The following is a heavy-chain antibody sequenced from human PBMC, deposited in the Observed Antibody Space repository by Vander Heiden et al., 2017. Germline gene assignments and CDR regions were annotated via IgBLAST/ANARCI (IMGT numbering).Heavy chain of an antibody. CDR3: ATDSVTKSPGDY. V-gene: IGHV1-2*07. D-gene: IGHD4-17*01. CDR1: GYTLTDYS. Sequence: QVQLVQSGAEVKKPGASVKVSCKASGYTLTDYSIHWVRQAPGQGLEWVGVINPNSGVTRYAHKFQGRFTMTRDTSLSTAYMELSGLTSDDTAVYYCATDSVTKSPGDYWGQGTLVTVSS. CDR2: INPNSGVT. J-gene: IGHJ4*02.